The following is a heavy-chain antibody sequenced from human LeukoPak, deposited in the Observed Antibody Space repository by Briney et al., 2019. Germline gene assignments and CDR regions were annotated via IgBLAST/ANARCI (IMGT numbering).Heavy chain of an antibody. V-gene: IGHV3-74*01. Sequence: GGSLRLSCAAPGFTFSSYWMHWVRQAPGKGLVWVSRINSDGSSTSYADSVKGRFTISRDNARNTLYLQMNSLRAEDTAVYYCAREGAAGWSWFDPWGQGTLVTVSS. CDR3: AREGAAGWSWFDP. D-gene: IGHD6-13*01. CDR1: GFTFSSYW. J-gene: IGHJ5*02. CDR2: INSDGSST.